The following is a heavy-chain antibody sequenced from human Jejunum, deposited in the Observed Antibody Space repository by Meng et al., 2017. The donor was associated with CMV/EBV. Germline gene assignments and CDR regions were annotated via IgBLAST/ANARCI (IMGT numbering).Heavy chain of an antibody. J-gene: IGHJ5*02. D-gene: IGHD3-10*01. Sequence: SIRTYWWSWIRQSPGKGLEWIGYIHHSGTTNHNPSLRSQVIMSVDTSNNQFSLKLTSVTAADTAVYYCARDSYHYGSSTYNWFDPWGQGILVTVSS. CDR3: ARDSYHYGSSTYNWFDP. CDR1: SIRTYW. CDR2: IHHSGTT. V-gene: IGHV4-59*01.